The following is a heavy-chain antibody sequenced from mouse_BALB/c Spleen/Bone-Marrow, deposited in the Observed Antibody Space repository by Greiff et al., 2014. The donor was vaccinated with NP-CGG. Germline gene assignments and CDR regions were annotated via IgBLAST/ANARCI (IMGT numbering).Heavy chain of an antibody. CDR2: IDPGRGSS. V-gene: IGHV1-77*01. CDR1: GYTFTDYV. D-gene: IGHD2-1*01. Sequence: QVQLQQSGPELVKPGASVKMSCKASGYTFTDYVITWVKRRTGQGLEWIGEIDPGRGSSFYNEKFKAKATLTADTSANTAYMQLSSLTSEDSAVYFCARDGNYAAMDYWGQGTSLTVSS. J-gene: IGHJ4*01. CDR3: ARDGNYAAMDY.